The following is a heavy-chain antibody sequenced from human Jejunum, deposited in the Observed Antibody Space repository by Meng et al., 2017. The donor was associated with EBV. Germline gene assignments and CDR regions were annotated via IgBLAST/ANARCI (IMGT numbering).Heavy chain of an antibody. Sequence: EIQRVGSGGSLVQPGESLRLSWAASGFTLSTYWMHWVRQAPGKGLVWVSRISSDGRSITYADSVKGRFTISRDNAKNTLYLQMNSLRVEDTAVYYCATGQGDSRYHFDSWSQGTLVTVSS. J-gene: IGHJ4*02. CDR1: GFTLSTYW. CDR3: ATGQGDSRYHFDS. D-gene: IGHD3-16*01. V-gene: IGHV3-74*01. CDR2: ISSDGRSI.